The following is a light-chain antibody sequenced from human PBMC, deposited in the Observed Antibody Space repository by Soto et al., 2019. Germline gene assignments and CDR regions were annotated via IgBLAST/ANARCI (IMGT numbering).Light chain of an antibody. V-gene: IGKV3-15*01. CDR2: ATS. CDR1: QTISSN. Sequence: EIVMSQSPPALSVSPGERATFSCRASQTISSNLAWYQQKPGQAPRLLIYATSTRATGIPARFSGSGSGTEFTLTISSLQSEDFAVYFCQQYKNWLWTFGQGTKLDI. CDR3: QQYKNWLWT. J-gene: IGKJ1*01.